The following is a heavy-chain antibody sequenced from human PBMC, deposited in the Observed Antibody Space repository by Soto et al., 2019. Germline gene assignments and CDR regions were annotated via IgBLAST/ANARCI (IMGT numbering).Heavy chain of an antibody. Sequence: GGSLRLSCAASGFTFSSYEMNWVRQAPGKGLEWVSYISSSGSTIYYADSVKGRFTISRDNAKNSLYLQMNSLRAEDTAVYYCAMLPYSGDAFDIWGQGTMVTVSS. V-gene: IGHV3-48*03. CDR1: GFTFSSYE. J-gene: IGHJ3*02. CDR3: AMLPYSGDAFDI. CDR2: ISSSGSTI. D-gene: IGHD1-26*01.